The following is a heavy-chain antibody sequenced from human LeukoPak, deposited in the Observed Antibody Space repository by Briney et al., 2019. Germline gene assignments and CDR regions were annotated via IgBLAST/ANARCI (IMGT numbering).Heavy chain of an antibody. D-gene: IGHD4-17*01. Sequence: GGSLRLSCAASGFTFSDYSMNWVRQAPGKGLEWVSSISSRSTYRYYAASVKGRFTSSRDNAKNSLCLQMNSLRAEDTAVYYCARDMTTATTCYLQHWGQGSLVTVSS. CDR2: ISSRSTYR. J-gene: IGHJ1*01. CDR3: ARDMTTATTCYLQH. V-gene: IGHV3-21*06. CDR1: GFTFSDYS.